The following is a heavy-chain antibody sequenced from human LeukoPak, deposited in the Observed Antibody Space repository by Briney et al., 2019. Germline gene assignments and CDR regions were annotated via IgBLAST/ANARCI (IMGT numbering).Heavy chain of an antibody. CDR1: GGSFSGYY. Sequence: SETLSLTCAVYGGSFSGYYWRWIRQPPGKGLEWIGEINHSGSTNYNPSLKSRVTISVDTSKNQFSLKLSSVTAADTAVYYCARGRLRPLWFGESNAFDIWGQGTMVTVSS. D-gene: IGHD3-10*01. V-gene: IGHV4-34*01. CDR3: ARGRLRPLWFGESNAFDI. J-gene: IGHJ3*02. CDR2: INHSGST.